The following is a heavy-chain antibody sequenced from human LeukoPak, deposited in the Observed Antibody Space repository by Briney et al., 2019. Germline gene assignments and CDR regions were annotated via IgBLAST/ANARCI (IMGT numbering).Heavy chain of an antibody. CDR3: ATVRGAYYYGSGSYYNLDY. Sequence: ASVKVSCKVSGYTLTELSMHWVRQAPGKGLEWMGGFDPEDGETIYAQKFQGRVTMTEDTSTDTAYMELSSLRSEDTAVYYCATVRGAYYYGSGSYYNLDYWGQGTLVTVSS. CDR2: FDPEDGET. J-gene: IGHJ4*02. V-gene: IGHV1-24*01. D-gene: IGHD3-10*01. CDR1: GYTLTELS.